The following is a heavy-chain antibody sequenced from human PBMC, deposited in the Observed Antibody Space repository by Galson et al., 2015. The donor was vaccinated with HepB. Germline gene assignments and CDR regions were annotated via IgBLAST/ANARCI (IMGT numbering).Heavy chain of an antibody. CDR1: GFTFSSYG. J-gene: IGHJ6*02. Sequence: SLRLSCAASGFTFSSYGMHWVRQAPGKGLEWVAVISYDGSNKYYADSVKGRFTISRDNSKNTLYLQMNSLRAEDTAVYYCAKVRYDYVWGSYRYRNYYYGMDVWGQGTTVTVSS. CDR3: AKVRYDYVWGSYRYRNYYYGMDV. CDR2: ISYDGSNK. V-gene: IGHV3-30*18. D-gene: IGHD3-16*02.